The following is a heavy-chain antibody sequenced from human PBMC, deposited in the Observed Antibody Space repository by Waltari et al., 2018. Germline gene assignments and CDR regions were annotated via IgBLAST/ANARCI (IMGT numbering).Heavy chain of an antibody. CDR2: IIPIFGTA. J-gene: IGHJ3*02. CDR3: ARDLSRNPYYDSSGYFTDAFDI. D-gene: IGHD3-22*01. Sequence: QVQLVQYGAEVTKPGSSVKVSYKASGGTFSSSSISCVRKAPGQGLEWMGGIIPIFGTANYEQKFQGRVTITADESTSTAYMELSSLRSEDTAVYYCARDLSRNPYYDSSGYFTDAFDIWGQGTMVTVSS. CDR1: GGTFSSSS. V-gene: IGHV1-69*13.